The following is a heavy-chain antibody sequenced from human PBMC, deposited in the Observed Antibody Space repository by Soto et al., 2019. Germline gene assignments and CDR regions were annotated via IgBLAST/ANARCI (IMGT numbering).Heavy chain of an antibody. V-gene: IGHV4-39*02. J-gene: IGHJ5*02. CDR2: IYFRGST. CDR3: AREILTGYYPAGWFDP. CDR1: GGSITSITFY. D-gene: IGHD3-9*01. Sequence: SDTRCLTCTVSGGSITSITFYGVLIRQPPGKGLEGIGSIYFRGSTYYNPSLKSRVTVSVDTSKKQFSLKLTSVTAADTAGYYCAREILTGYYPAGWFDPWGQGTLVTVAS.